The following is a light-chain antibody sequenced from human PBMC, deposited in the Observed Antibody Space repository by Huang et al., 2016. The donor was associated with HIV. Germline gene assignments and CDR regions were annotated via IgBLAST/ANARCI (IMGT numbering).Light chain of an antibody. CDR2: GAS. J-gene: IGKJ2*01. V-gene: IGKV3-15*01. CDR1: QSINSN. Sequence: EIVMTQSPATLSVSPGERATLSCRASQSINSNLAWYQQKPGQAPRLLIYGASTRATGIPARFSRSGSGTKFTLSISSLQSEDFAVYYCQQYNNWPPEYTFGQGTKLEIK. CDR3: QQYNNWPPEYT.